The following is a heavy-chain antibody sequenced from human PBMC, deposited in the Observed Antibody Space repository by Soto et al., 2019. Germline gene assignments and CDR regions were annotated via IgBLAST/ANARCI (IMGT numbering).Heavy chain of an antibody. V-gene: IGHV3-48*04. J-gene: IGHJ4*02. D-gene: IGHD3-3*01. CDR1: VLPFSSYG. CDR3: ASASSGSGYNFDD. CDR2: ISSSXSTI. Sequence: GGSLILGEAACVLPFSSYGMEWVRQAPGNGLEWVSYISSSXSTIYYADAVKGRFTISRDNAKNSLYLQMNSLRAEDTAVYYCASASSGSGYNFDDGRQGTLVTVSS.